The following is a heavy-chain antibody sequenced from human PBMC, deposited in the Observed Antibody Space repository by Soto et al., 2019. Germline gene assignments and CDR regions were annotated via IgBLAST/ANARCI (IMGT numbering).Heavy chain of an antibody. CDR2: INTRSSTI. D-gene: IGHD3-16*01. CDR1: GFIFSTYS. J-gene: IGHJ4*02. V-gene: IGHV3-48*02. Sequence: PGGSLRLSCGASGFIFSTYSMNWVRQAPGKGLEWVAYINTRSSTIYYADSVKGRFTISRDNANNSLYLQMNSLKDVDTAVYYCARALHGGSDYWGQGTLVXVSS. CDR3: ARALHGGSDY.